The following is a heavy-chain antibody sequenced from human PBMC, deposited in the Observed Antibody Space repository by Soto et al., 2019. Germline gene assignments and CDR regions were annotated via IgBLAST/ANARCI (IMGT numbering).Heavy chain of an antibody. V-gene: IGHV4-59*01. J-gene: IGHJ4*02. D-gene: IGHD1-26*01. CDR1: GGSISSYF. CDR2: ISYSGST. CDR3: ARVGGSYSTGLDY. Sequence: SETLSLTCSVSGGSISSYFWSWIRQPPGKGLEWLGYISYSGSTNYNPSLKSRVIISLDASKNQFSLKLSPVTAADTAVYYCARVGGSYSTGLDYWGQGTLVTVSS.